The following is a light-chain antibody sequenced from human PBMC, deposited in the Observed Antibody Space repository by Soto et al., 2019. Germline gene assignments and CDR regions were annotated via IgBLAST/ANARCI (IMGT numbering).Light chain of an antibody. CDR1: QSVKNNY. CDR3: QQYGSTPLT. Sequence: EIVLTQSPGTLSLSPGERATLSCRASQSVKNNYLAWYQQKPGQAPRFLIYDVSSRATGIPDRFSGGGSGTDFTLTISRLEPEDFAVYYCQQYGSTPLTFGGGTKVDIK. J-gene: IGKJ4*01. CDR2: DVS. V-gene: IGKV3-20*01.